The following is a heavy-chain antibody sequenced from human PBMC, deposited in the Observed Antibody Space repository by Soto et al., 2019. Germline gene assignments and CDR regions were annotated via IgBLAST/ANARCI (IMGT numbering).Heavy chain of an antibody. J-gene: IGHJ3*02. CDR1: GFTFSSYA. D-gene: IGHD3-22*01. CDR2: ISGSGGST. Sequence: PGGSLRLSCAASGFTFSSYAMSRVRQAPGKGLEWVSAISGSGGSTYYADSVKGRFTISRDNSKNTLYLQMNSLRAEDTAVYYCAKDQVGGYYYDSSGYFLTLHPFDIWGQGTMVTVSS. CDR3: AKDQVGGYYYDSSGYFLTLHPFDI. V-gene: IGHV3-23*01.